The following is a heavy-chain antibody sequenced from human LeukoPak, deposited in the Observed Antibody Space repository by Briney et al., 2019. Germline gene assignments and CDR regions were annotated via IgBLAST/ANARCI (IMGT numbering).Heavy chain of an antibody. V-gene: IGHV3-21*01. CDR3: ATTPGGSGYYYN. D-gene: IGHD3-22*01. Sequence: GGSLRLSCAASGFTFSSYSMNWVRQAPGKGLEWVSSISSSSSSIYYVDSVMGRFTISRDNAKNSLYLQMNSLRAEDTAVYYCATTPGGSGYYYNWGQGTLVTVSS. CDR2: ISSSSSSI. J-gene: IGHJ4*02. CDR1: GFTFSSYS.